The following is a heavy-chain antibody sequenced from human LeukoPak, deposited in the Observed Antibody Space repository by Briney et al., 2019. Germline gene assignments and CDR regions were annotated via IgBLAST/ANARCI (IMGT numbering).Heavy chain of an antibody. CDR1: GYSSTSSW. V-gene: IGHV5-51*01. D-gene: IGHD6-19*01. CDR3: ARHPSYTSGWPLDY. Sequence: ESLKISCKGSGYSSTSSWIGWVRQVTGKGLDWMGIIYLGDSETRYSPSFQGQVTISAAKSINTAYLQWSSLKASDTAMYYCARHPSYTSGWPLDYWGQGTLVIVSS. J-gene: IGHJ4*02. CDR2: IYLGDSET.